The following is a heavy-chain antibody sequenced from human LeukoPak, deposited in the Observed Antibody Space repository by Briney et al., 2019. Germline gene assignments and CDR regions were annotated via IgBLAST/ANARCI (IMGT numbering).Heavy chain of an antibody. J-gene: IGHJ4*02. CDR1: GFTFDDYG. Sequence: GGSLKLSCAASGFTFDDYGMSWVRQAPGKGLEWVSGINGNGGSTGYADSVKGRFTISRDNAKNSLYLQMNSLRAEDTALYYCARGLAGGYYYYFDYWGQGTLVTVSS. CDR2: INGNGGST. CDR3: ARGLAGGYYYYFDY. V-gene: IGHV3-20*04. D-gene: IGHD3-22*01.